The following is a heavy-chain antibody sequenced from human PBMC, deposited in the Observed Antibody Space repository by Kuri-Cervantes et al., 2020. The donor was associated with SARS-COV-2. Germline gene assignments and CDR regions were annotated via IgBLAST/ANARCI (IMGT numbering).Heavy chain of an antibody. Sequence: GGSLRLSCAASGFTFSTYDMYWVRQAPGKGLEWVAFIWNDGSNKYYADSVKGRFTISRDNSKNTLYLQMDSLRGDDTAVYYCARGVGDSGSDYWGQGTLVTVSS. J-gene: IGHJ4*02. D-gene: IGHD3-10*01. V-gene: IGHV3-33*08. CDR3: ARGVGDSGSDY. CDR2: IWNDGSNK. CDR1: GFTFSTYD.